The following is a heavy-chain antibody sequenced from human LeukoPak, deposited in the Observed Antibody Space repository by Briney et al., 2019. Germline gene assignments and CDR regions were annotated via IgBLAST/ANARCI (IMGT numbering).Heavy chain of an antibody. CDR2: ISYDGSNK. Sequence: GRSLRLSCAASGFTFSSYAMHWVRQAPGKGLEWVAVISYDGSNKYYADSVKGRFTISRDNSKNTLYLQMNNLRAEDTAVYYCARGPPPYYGMDVWGQGTTVTVSS. CDR3: ARGPPPYYGMDV. J-gene: IGHJ6*02. V-gene: IGHV3-30*04. CDR1: GFTFSSYA.